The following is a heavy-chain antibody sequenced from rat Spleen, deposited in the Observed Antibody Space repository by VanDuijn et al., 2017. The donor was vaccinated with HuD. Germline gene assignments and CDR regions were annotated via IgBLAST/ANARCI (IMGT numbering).Heavy chain of an antibody. D-gene: IGHD1-11*01. V-gene: IGHV5-19*01. CDR2: ITPSGSNT. Sequence: EVQLVESGGGFVQPGRSLKLSCAASGFTFSNYGMHWIRQAPTKGLEWVASITPSGSNTYYRDSVKGRFTVSRDNAKSTLYLQMDSLRSEDTATYYCARLWLRRVHNWFAYWGQGTLVTVSS. CDR1: GFTFSNYG. J-gene: IGHJ3*01. CDR3: ARLWLRRVHNWFAY.